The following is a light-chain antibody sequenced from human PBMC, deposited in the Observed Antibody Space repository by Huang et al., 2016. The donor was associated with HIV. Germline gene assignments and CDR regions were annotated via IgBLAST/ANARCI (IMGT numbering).Light chain of an antibody. CDR2: EAS. CDR1: QSVSTR. CDR3: QQYNTFT. J-gene: IGKJ3*01. Sequence: DIQMTQSPSTLSAAIGDRVTITCRASQSVSTRFAWYQQKPGKSHRLLIQEASSLESGVPSRFSGSGSGTEFTLTISSLQPDDSATYSCQQYNTFTFGPGTKVDI. V-gene: IGKV1-5*03.